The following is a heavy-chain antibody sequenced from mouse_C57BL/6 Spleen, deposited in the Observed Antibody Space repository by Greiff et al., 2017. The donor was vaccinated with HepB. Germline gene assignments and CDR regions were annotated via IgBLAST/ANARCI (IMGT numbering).Heavy chain of an antibody. Sequence: VQLQQSGAELAKPGASVKLSCKASGYTFTSYWMHWVNQRPGPGLEWIGYINPSSGYTKYNQKFKDKATLTADKSSSTAYMQLSSLTYEDSAVYYCAVSTTVVATDYYAMDYWGQGTSVTVSS. V-gene: IGHV1-7*01. CDR1: GYTFTSYW. CDR2: INPSSGYT. D-gene: IGHD1-1*01. J-gene: IGHJ4*01. CDR3: AVSTTVVATDYYAMDY.